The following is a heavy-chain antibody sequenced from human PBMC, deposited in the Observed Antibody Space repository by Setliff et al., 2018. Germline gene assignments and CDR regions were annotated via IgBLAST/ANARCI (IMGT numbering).Heavy chain of an antibody. V-gene: IGHV1-2*06. CDR2: INPNSGGT. CDR3: ARRDGRSGYLGFDL. D-gene: IGHD3-22*01. J-gene: IGHJ4*01. Sequence: ASVKVSCKASGYTFTGYYMHWVRQAPGQGLEWMGRINPNSGGTNYAPKFAGRVTMTRDTPISTVYMELSLLTSDDTAVYFCARRDGRSGYLGFDLWGHGSLVTVSS. CDR1: GYTFTGYY.